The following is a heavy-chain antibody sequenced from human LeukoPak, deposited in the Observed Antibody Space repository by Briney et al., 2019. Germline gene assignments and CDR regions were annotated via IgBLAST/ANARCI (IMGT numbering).Heavy chain of an antibody. J-gene: IGHJ6*03. CDR3: ASRETNGYCTNGVCYNSPYYYYMDV. CDR1: GFTFSDYY. Sequence: GGSLRLSCAASGFTFSDYYMSWIRQAPGKGLEWVSYISSSGSTIYYADSVKGRFTISRDNAKNPLYLQMNSLRAEDTAVYYCASRETNGYCTNGVCYNSPYYYYMDVWGKGTTVTVSS. CDR2: ISSSGSTI. V-gene: IGHV3-11*04. D-gene: IGHD2-8*01.